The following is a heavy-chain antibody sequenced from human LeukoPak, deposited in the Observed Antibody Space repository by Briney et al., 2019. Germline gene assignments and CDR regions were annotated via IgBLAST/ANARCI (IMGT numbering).Heavy chain of an antibody. Sequence: VSVIYSGGSTYYPDSVKGRFTISRDNSNNTLYLQMNSLRAEDTAVYYCARDRGNGYYFDYWGQGTLVTVSS. J-gene: IGHJ4*02. CDR2: IYSGGST. V-gene: IGHV3-53*01. CDR3: ARDRGNGYYFDY. D-gene: IGHD2-8*01.